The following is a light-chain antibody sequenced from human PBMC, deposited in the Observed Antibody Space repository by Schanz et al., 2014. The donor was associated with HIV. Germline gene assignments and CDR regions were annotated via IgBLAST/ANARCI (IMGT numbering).Light chain of an antibody. CDR1: QSVSTK. V-gene: IGKV3-15*01. CDR2: DAS. CDR3: QQYGSFFS. J-gene: IGKJ4*01. Sequence: ETVMTQSPATLSVSPGERATLSCRASQSVSTKLAWYQQKPGQPPRLLIYDASTRASATPARFSGSGSGTDFTLTISRLEPEDFAVYYCQQYGSFFSFGGGTKVEIK.